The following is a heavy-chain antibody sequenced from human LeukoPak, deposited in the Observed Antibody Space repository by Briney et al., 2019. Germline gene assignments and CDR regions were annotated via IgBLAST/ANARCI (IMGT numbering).Heavy chain of an antibody. V-gene: IGHV3-21*01. Sequence: PGGSLRLSCAASGFTFSSYSMNWVRQAPGKGLEWVSSISSSSSYIYYADSVKGRFTISRDNAKNSLYLQMNSLRAEDTAVYYCARTPARDFWSGYYIFDYWGQGTLVTVFS. CDR1: GFTFSSYS. D-gene: IGHD3-3*01. CDR2: ISSSSSYI. J-gene: IGHJ4*02. CDR3: ARTPARDFWSGYYIFDY.